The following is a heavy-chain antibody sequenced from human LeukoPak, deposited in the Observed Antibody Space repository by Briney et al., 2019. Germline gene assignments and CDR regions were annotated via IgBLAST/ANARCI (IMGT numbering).Heavy chain of an antibody. CDR2: ISGSGGST. D-gene: IGHD4-17*01. V-gene: IGHV3-23*01. Sequence: GRSLRLSCAASGFTFSSYAMSWVRQAPGKGLEWVSAISGSGGSTYYADSVKGRLTISRDNSKNTLYLQMNSLRAEDTAVYYCAKGRKGYGDLYFDYWGQGTLVTVSS. CDR1: GFTFSSYA. CDR3: AKGRKGYGDLYFDY. J-gene: IGHJ4*02.